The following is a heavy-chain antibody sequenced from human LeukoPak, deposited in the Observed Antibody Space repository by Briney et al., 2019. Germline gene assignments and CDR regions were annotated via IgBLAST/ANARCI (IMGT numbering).Heavy chain of an antibody. CDR3: ARAREQWLLLDYYGMDV. J-gene: IGHJ6*02. CDR1: GFIFSSYA. V-gene: IGHV3-30-3*01. D-gene: IGHD6-19*01. Sequence: QSGGSLRLSCAASGFIFSSYAMHWVRQAPGKGLEWVAVISYDGSNKYYADSVKGRFTISRDNSKNTLYLQMNSLRAEDTAVYYCARAREQWLLLDYYGMDVWGQGTTVTVSS. CDR2: ISYDGSNK.